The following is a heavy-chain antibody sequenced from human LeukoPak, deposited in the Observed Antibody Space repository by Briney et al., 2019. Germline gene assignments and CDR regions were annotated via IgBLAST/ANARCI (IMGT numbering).Heavy chain of an antibody. Sequence: GESLKISCKGSGYSFTSYWIGWVRQMPGKGLEWMGIIYPGDSDTRYSPSFQGQVTISADKSISTAYLQWSSLKASDTAMYYCARTYYYGSGSPNWFDPGGQGTLVTVSS. CDR2: IYPGDSDT. D-gene: IGHD3-10*01. V-gene: IGHV5-51*01. CDR3: ARTYYYGSGSPNWFDP. J-gene: IGHJ5*02. CDR1: GYSFTSYW.